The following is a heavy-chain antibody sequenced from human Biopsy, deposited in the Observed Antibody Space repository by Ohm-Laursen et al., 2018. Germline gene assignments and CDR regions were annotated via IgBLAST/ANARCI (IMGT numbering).Heavy chain of an antibody. Sequence: SETLSFTCTVSGASANNFDFYWAWLRQPPGKGPEWIGHIFYSGSTKYIPSLQRRVRLSLDTANNQFSLTLRSVSAADTATYYCARAYYYGAGSFYSPWMEVWGQGTTVSVS. CDR3: ARAYYYGAGSFYSPWMEV. CDR1: GASANNFDFY. V-gene: IGHV4-61*08. D-gene: IGHD3-10*01. CDR2: IFYSGST. J-gene: IGHJ6*02.